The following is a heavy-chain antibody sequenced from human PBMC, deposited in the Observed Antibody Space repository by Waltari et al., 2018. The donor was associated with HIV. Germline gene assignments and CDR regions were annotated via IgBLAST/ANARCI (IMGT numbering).Heavy chain of an antibody. J-gene: IGHJ4*02. CDR3: AKDPYYYDSSGYADYFDY. CDR2: ISYDGSNK. V-gene: IGHV3-30*18. D-gene: IGHD3-22*01. CDR1: GFTFSSYG. Sequence: QVQLVESGGGVVQSGRSLRLSCAASGFTFSSYGMHWVRQAPGKGVEWVAVISYDGSNKYYADSVKGRFTISRDNSKNTLYLQMNSLRAEDTAVYYCAKDPYYYDSSGYADYFDYWGQGTLVTVSS.